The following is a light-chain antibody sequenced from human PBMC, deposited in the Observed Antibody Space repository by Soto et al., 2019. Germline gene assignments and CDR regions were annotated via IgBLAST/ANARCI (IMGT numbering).Light chain of an antibody. J-gene: IGLJ2*01. CDR3: SSYAGSNNLL. CDR2: EVN. CDR1: SSDVGGYKF. V-gene: IGLV2-8*01. Sequence: HSALTQPPSASGSPGQSVTISCTGTSSDVGGYKFVSWYQQHPGKAPKLMIYEVNKRPSGVPDRFSGSKSGNTASLAVSGLQAEDEADYYCSSYAGSNNLLFGGGTKLTVL.